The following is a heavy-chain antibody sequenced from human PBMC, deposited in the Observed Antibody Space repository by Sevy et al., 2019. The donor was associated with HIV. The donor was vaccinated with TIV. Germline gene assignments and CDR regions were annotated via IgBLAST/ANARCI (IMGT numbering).Heavy chain of an antibody. CDR2: ISYDGSNK. D-gene: IGHD6-13*01. J-gene: IGHJ4*02. CDR1: GFTFSSYG. Sequence: GGSLRLSCAASGFTFSSYGMHWVRQAPGKGLEWVAVISYDGSNKYYADSVKGRFTISRDNSKNTLYLQMNSLRAEDTAVYSCAKEKAAAGGGCFDYWGQGTLVTVSS. CDR3: AKEKAAAGGGCFDY. V-gene: IGHV3-30*18.